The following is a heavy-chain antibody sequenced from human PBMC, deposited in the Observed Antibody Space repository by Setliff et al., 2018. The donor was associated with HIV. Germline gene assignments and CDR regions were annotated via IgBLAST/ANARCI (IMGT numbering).Heavy chain of an antibody. J-gene: IGHJ4*02. V-gene: IGHV4-61*09. Sequence: SETLSLTCTVSGGSISSGSYSGSYYWSWIRQPAGKGLEWIGHIYTSGSTNYNPSLKSRVTISVDTSKNQFSLKLSSVTAADTAVYYCARDSNDYSYYGLFDSWGQGTLVTSPQ. D-gene: IGHD4-4*01. CDR3: ARDSNDYSYYGLFDS. CDR1: GGSISSGSYSGSYY. CDR2: IYTSGST.